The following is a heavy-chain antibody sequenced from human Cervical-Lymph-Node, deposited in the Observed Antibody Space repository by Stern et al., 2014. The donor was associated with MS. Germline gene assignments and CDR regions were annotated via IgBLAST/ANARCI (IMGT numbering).Heavy chain of an antibody. V-gene: IGHV3-33*01. D-gene: IGHD1-1*01. CDR3: ARDDGWNDSPLYYFDY. Sequence: VQLVESGGGVVQPGRSLRLSCAAAGFTFSSYGMHWVRQAPGKRLEWVAVIWYDGSNKYYADSVKGRFTISRDNSKNTLYLQMNSLRAEDTAVYYCARDDGWNDSPLYYFDYWGQGTLVTVSS. J-gene: IGHJ4*02. CDR2: IWYDGSNK. CDR1: GFTFSSYG.